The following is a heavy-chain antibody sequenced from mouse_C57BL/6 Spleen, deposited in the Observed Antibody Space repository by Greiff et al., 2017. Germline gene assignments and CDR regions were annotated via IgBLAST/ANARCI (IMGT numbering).Heavy chain of an antibody. CDR1: GFTFSSYA. CDR2: ISDGGSYT. J-gene: IGHJ2*01. Sequence: EVHLVESGGGLVKPGGSLKLSCAASGFTFSSYAMSWVRQTPEKRLEWVATISDGGSYTYYPDNVKGRFTISRDNAKNNLYLQMSHLKSEDTAMYYCARTYGNYDYFDYWGQGTTLTVSS. CDR3: ARTYGNYDYFDY. V-gene: IGHV5-4*01. D-gene: IGHD2-1*01.